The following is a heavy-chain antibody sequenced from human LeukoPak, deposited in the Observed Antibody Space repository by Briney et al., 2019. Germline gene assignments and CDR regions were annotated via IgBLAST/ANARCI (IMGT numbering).Heavy chain of an antibody. D-gene: IGHD1-7*01. J-gene: IGHJ3*02. V-gene: IGHV4-4*07. Sequence: SETLSLTCTVSVGSISGYYGSWIRQPAGKGLEWIGRVYTSGSTHYNPSLKSRVTMSVDTSKNQFSLKLSSVTAADTAVYYCARLITGTTTAFDIWGQGTMVTVSS. CDR2: VYTSGST. CDR3: ARLITGTTTAFDI. CDR1: VGSISGYY.